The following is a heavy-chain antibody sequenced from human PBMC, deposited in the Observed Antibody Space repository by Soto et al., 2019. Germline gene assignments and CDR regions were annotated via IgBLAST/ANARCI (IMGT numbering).Heavy chain of an antibody. CDR2: TRNKANSYTT. Sequence: EVQLVESGGGLVQPGGSLRLSCAASGFTFSDHYMDWVRQAPGKGLEWVGRTRNKANSYTTEYAASVKGRFTISRDDSKNSLYLQMNSQKTEDTAVYYCARESQIWSNYYYYGMDVWGQGTTVTVSS. CDR3: ARESQIWSNYYYYGMDV. J-gene: IGHJ6*02. V-gene: IGHV3-72*01. D-gene: IGHD5-18*01. CDR1: GFTFSDHY.